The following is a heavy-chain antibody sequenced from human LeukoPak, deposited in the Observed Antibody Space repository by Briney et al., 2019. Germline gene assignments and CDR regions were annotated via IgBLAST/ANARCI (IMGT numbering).Heavy chain of an antibody. J-gene: IGHJ4*02. Sequence: PSETLSLTCIISGDSSTSDSYYGGWVRQPPGKGLEWIGEIYHSGSTNYNPSLKSRVTISVDKSKNQFSLKLSSVTAADTAVYYCAVVAAIGYFDYWGQGTLVTVSS. V-gene: IGHV4-39*07. CDR2: IYHSGST. CDR1: GDSSTSDSYY. CDR3: AVVAAIGYFDY. D-gene: IGHD2-15*01.